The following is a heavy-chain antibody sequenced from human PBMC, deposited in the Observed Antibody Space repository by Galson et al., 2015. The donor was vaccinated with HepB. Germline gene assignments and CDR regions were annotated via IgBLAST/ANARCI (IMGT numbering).Heavy chain of an antibody. CDR2: ISGSGGST. Sequence: SLRLSCAASGFTFSSYAMSWVRQAPGKGLEWVSAISGSGGSTYYADSVKGRFTISRDNSKNTLYLQMNSLRAEDTAVYYCAKDSMITSKQFDYWGQGTLVTVSS. CDR3: AKDSMITSKQFDY. D-gene: IGHD3-16*01. CDR1: GFTFSSYA. J-gene: IGHJ4*02. V-gene: IGHV3-23*01.